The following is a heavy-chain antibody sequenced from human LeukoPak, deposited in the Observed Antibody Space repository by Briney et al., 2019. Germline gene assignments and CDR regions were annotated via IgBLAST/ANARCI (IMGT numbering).Heavy chain of an antibody. CDR1: GFTFSSYW. V-gene: IGHV3-74*01. CDR2: INSDRRST. Sequence: GGSLRLSCAASGFTFSSYWMYWVPQAPGKGLVWVARINSDRRSTSYADSVKGRFTISRDNAKNTLYLQMNSLRAEDTAVYYCARDLKYSGYDSYYYYYYGMDVWGQGTTVTVSS. J-gene: IGHJ6*02. D-gene: IGHD5-12*01. CDR3: ARDLKYSGYDSYYYYYYGMDV.